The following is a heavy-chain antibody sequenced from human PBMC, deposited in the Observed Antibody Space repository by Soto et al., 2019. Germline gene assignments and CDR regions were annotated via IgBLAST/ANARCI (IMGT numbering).Heavy chain of an antibody. Sequence: EVQLVESGGGLIKPGGSLRLSCAASGFSFNNVWMSWVRQTPGKGLEWVGRIQSKADGGTAEYAAPLKGRVTISRDDSTNTLDLHMNNLKTEDTGVYFCVRILQDFGAPRAYFDLWGRGTVVSVSS. CDR2: IQSKADGGTA. V-gene: IGHV3-15*01. CDR1: GFSFNNVW. J-gene: IGHJ2*01. D-gene: IGHD3-10*01. CDR3: VRILQDFGAPRAYFDL.